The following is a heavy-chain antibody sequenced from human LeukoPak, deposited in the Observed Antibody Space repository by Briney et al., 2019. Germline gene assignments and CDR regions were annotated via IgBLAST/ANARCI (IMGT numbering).Heavy chain of an antibody. V-gene: IGHV3-23*01. D-gene: IGHD1-14*01. CDR2: ISGSGSST. CDR3: ARTQTGALFDS. CDR1: GFIVSSNY. Sequence: PGGSLRLSCAASGFIVSSNYMTWARHSPRKGLHGASGISGSGSSTYYADSVKGRFTISRDNSKNTLYLQMDSLRAEDTALYYCARTQTGALFDSWGQGTLVTVSS. J-gene: IGHJ4*02.